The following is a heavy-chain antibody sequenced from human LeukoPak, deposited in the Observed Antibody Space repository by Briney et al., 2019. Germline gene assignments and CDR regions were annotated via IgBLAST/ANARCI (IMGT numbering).Heavy chain of an antibody. CDR2: IYYSGST. D-gene: IGHD6-19*01. CDR3: ARDGGFRIAVTDPFDY. V-gene: IGHV4-39*07. CDR1: GFAFSSYG. Sequence: GSLRLSCAASGFAFSSYGMSWVRQPPGKGLEWIGSIYYSGSTYYNPSLKSRVTISVDTSKNQFSLKVRSVTAADTAVYYCARDGGFRIAVTDPFDYWGQGTLVTVSS. J-gene: IGHJ4*02.